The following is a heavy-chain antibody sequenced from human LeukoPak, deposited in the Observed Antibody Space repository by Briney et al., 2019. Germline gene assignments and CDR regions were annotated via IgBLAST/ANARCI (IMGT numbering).Heavy chain of an antibody. Sequence: GGSLRLSCAASGFTFSNYTMSWVRQAPGKRLEWVSAISGSGGSTYYADSVKGRFTTSRDNSKNTRYLQMTSLRAEDTAVYYCAKNKVAPLSLSWFEPWGQGTLVTVSS. CDR2: ISGSGGST. D-gene: IGHD3-16*02. V-gene: IGHV3-23*01. J-gene: IGHJ5*02. CDR1: GFTFSNYT. CDR3: AKNKVAPLSLSWFEP.